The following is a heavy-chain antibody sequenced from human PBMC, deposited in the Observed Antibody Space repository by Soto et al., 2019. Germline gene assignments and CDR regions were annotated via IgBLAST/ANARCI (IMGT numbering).Heavy chain of an antibody. V-gene: IGHV1-8*01. Sequence: ASVKVSCKASGYTFTGYDINWGGQAMGQGLEWMGWMNPNSGNTGYAQKFQGRVTMTRNTSISTAYMELSSLRSEDTAVYYCAILNYYGSGSFDYWGQGTLVTVSS. CDR2: MNPNSGNT. CDR1: GYTFTGYD. D-gene: IGHD3-10*01. J-gene: IGHJ4*02. CDR3: AILNYYGSGSFDY.